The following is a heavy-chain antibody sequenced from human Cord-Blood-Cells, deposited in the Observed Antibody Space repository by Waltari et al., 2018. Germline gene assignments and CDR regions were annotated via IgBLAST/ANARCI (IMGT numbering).Heavy chain of an antibody. Sequence: QVQLQQWGAGLLKPSETLSLTCAVYGGSFSGYYWSWIRQPPGKGLEWIGEINHSGSTQYNPSIKSRVTISVDTSKNQVFLKLSSVTSADTAVYYWASTPADAFDIWSQGTMVTVSS. CDR3: ASTPADAFDI. CDR2: INHSGST. J-gene: IGHJ3*02. V-gene: IGHV4-34*01. CDR1: GGSFSGYY. D-gene: IGHD2-2*01.